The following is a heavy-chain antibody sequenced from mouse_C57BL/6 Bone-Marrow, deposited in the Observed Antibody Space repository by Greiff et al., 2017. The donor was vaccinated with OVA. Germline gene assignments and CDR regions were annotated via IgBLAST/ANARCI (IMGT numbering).Heavy chain of an antibody. J-gene: IGHJ3*01. CDR2: IWSGGST. CDR3: ARGDVRFAY. V-gene: IGHV2-2*01. D-gene: IGHD3-3*01. Sequence: VMLVESGPGLVQPSQSLSITCTVSGFSLTSYGVHWVRQSPGKGLEWLGVIWSGGSTDYNAAFISRLSISKDNSTSQVFFKMNSLQADDTAIYYCARGDVRFAYWGQGTLVTVSA. CDR1: GFSLTSYG.